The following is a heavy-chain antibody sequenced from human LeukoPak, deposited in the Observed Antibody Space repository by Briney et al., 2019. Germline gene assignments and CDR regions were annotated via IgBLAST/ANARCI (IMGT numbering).Heavy chain of an antibody. V-gene: IGHV3-30*02. CDR2: IRYDGSNK. J-gene: IGHJ4*02. Sequence: GGSLRLSCAASGFTFSSYGMHWVRPAPGKGLEWVAFIRYDGSNKYYADSVKGRFTISRDNSKNTLYLQMNSLRAEDTAVYYCAKDRRIRSGYYPFDYWGQGTLVTVSS. CDR1: GFTFSSYG. D-gene: IGHD3-22*01. CDR3: AKDRRIRSGYYPFDY.